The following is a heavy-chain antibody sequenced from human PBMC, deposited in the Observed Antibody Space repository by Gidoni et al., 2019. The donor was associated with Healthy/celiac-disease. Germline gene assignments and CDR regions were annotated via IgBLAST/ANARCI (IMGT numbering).Heavy chain of an antibody. CDR2: IWYDGSNK. J-gene: IGHJ4*02. CDR1: GFTFSSDC. CDR3: ARDGGRERWLQFSFDY. Sequence: QVQLVESGGGVVQPGRSLRLSCAASGFTFSSDCMQWGRQAPGKGLEWVAVIWYDGSNKYYADSVKGRFTISRDNSKNTLYLQMNSLRAEDTAVYYCARDGGRERWLQFSFDYWGQGTLVTVSS. V-gene: IGHV3-33*01. D-gene: IGHD5-12*01.